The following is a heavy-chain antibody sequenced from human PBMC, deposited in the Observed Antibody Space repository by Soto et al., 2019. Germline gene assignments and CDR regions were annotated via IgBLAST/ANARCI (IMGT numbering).Heavy chain of an antibody. CDR2: IYSSGST. V-gene: IGHV4-59*01. D-gene: IGHD3-22*01. CDR1: GDSISNYY. Sequence: PSETLSLTFTVSGDSISNYYWSWIRQPPGKGLEWIGYIYSSGSTYYNPSLKSRVTISVDTSKNQFSLKLSSVTAADTAVYYCARAIAYDSSGYDYWGQGTLVTVS. CDR3: ARAIAYDSSGYDY. J-gene: IGHJ4*02.